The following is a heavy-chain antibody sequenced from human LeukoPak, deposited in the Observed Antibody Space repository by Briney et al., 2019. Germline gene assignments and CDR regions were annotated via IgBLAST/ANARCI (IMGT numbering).Heavy chain of an antibody. CDR2: IIPIFGTA. Sequence: SVKVSCKASGGTLSSDAISWVRQAPGQGLEWMGGIIPIFGTANYAQKFQGRVTITTDESTSTAYMELSSLRSEDTAVYYCASSSNWNYIMAYWGQGTLVTVSS. CDR1: GGTLSSDA. D-gene: IGHD1-7*01. CDR3: ASSSNWNYIMAY. V-gene: IGHV1-69*05. J-gene: IGHJ4*02.